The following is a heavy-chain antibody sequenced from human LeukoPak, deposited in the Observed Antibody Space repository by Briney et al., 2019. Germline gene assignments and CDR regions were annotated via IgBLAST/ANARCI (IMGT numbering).Heavy chain of an antibody. CDR3: ARDRDIVVVVAVSPWFDP. CDR2: IIPILGIA. CDR1: GGTFSSYA. Sequence: SVKVSCKASGGTFSSYAISWVRQAPGQGLEWTGRIIPILGIANYAQKFQGRVTITADKSTSTAYMELSSLRSEDTAVYYCARDRDIVVVVAVSPWFDPWGQGTLVTVSS. V-gene: IGHV1-69*04. D-gene: IGHD2-15*01. J-gene: IGHJ5*02.